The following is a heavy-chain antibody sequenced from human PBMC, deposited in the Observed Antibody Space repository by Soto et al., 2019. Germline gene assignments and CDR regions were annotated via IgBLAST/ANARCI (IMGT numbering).Heavy chain of an antibody. CDR1: GFTFSNYW. D-gene: IGHD3-3*01. Sequence: GCLIPSCSASGFTFSNYWMTWVRQAPGKGLEWVANIKLDGSEKFYVDSVKGRFTISRDNAKNSLYLQMNSLRAEDTAVYYCARPWNSDYTTDAFDIWGQGTTVTVSS. CDR3: ARPWNSDYTTDAFDI. CDR2: IKLDGSEK. V-gene: IGHV3-7*01. J-gene: IGHJ3*02.